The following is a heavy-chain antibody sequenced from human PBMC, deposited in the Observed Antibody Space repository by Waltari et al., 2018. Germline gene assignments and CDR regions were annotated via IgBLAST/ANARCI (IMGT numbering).Heavy chain of an antibody. CDR1: GFTFDDYT. CDR2: ISWDGGST. J-gene: IGHJ4*02. Sequence: EVQLVESGGVVVQPGGSLRLSCAASGFTFDDYTMHWVRLAPGKGLEWVSLISWDGGSTYYADSVKGRFTISRDNSKNTLYLQMNSLRAEDTAVYYCAKDYDSSGPDYWGQGTLVTVSS. V-gene: IGHV3-43*01. D-gene: IGHD3-22*01. CDR3: AKDYDSSGPDY.